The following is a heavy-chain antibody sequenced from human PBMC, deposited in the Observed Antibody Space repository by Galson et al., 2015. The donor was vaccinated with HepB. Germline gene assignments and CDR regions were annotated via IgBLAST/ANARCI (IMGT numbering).Heavy chain of an antibody. CDR1: GHTFTKCH. J-gene: IGHJ4*02. CDR3: ARHWGPFYYFDY. CDR2: INAGNGDT. D-gene: IGHD3-16*01. V-gene: IGHV1-3*01. Sequence: SVKVSCKASGHTFTKCHIHWVRQAPGQSLEWMGWINAGNGDTEYSQKFQGRITITRDTSASTAYMELSSLRSEDTAVYYCARHWGPFYYFDYWGQGTLVTVSS.